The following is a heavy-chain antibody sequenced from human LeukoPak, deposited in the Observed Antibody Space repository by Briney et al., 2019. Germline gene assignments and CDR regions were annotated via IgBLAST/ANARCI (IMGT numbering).Heavy chain of an antibody. CDR2: IYYSGST. CDR1: GFTFSSYW. V-gene: IGHV4-59*08. CDR3: ARPNYYYYYIDV. J-gene: IGHJ6*03. Sequence: GSLRLSCAASGFTFSSYWMSWIRQPPGKGLEWIGYIYYSGSTNYNPSLKSRVTISVDTSKNQFSLKLSSVTAADTAVYYCARPNYYYYYIDVWGKGTPVTVSS.